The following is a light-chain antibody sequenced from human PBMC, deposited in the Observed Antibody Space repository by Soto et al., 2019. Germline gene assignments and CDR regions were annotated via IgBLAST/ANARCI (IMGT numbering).Light chain of an antibody. CDR2: EDN. V-gene: IGLV6-57*02. J-gene: IGLJ2*01. Sequence: NFMLTQPHSVSESPGKTVTISCTGSSGSIASGYVQWYQQRPGSAPTTLIYEDNRRPAGVPDRFSGSIDSSSNSASLTISVLRPEDEADYYCQSSDGNNMVFGGGTKLSVL. CDR3: QSSDGNNMV. CDR1: SGSIASGY.